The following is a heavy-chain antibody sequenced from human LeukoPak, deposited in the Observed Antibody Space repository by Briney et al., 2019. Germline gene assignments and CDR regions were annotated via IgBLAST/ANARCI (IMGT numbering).Heavy chain of an antibody. Sequence: GESPKISCQGSGYTFNNYWIGWVRQMRRKGLEWMGIIYPGDSNTTYNPSFQGQVTFSADKSSSTAYLWWSSLKASDTAIYYCARVGVRGVNGRAYFDYWGQGTLVTVSS. CDR3: ARVGVRGVNGRAYFDY. D-gene: IGHD3-10*01. J-gene: IGHJ4*02. V-gene: IGHV5-51*01. CDR2: IYPGDSNT. CDR1: GYTFNNYW.